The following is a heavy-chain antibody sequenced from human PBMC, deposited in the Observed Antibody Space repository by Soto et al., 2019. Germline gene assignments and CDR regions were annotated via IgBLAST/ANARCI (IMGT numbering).Heavy chain of an antibody. CDR2: ISYDGSNK. J-gene: IGHJ4*02. Sequence: GGSLRLSCAASGFTFSSYAMHRVRQAPGKGLEWVAVISYDGSNKYYADSVKGRFTISRDNSKNTLYLQMNSLRAEDTAVYYCARGNDYGDYGRFDYWGQGTLVTVSS. V-gene: IGHV3-30-3*01. CDR1: GFTFSSYA. CDR3: ARGNDYGDYGRFDY. D-gene: IGHD4-17*01.